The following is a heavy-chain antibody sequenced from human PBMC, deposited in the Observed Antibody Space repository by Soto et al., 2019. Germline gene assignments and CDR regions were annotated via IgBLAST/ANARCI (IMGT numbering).Heavy chain of an antibody. J-gene: IGHJ3*02. CDR2: NYYSGIT. CDR1: GAAMTSHY. V-gene: IGHV4-59*11. CDR3: ARFEGFCEIVDCALGALDI. Sequence: PSETLSLTCTVSGAAMTSHYWTWIRQPPGKGLEFLGYNYYSGITKYNPSLTSRVTISVDTSKNQFSLRLTSVTAADTAVYYCARFEGFCEIVDCALGALDIWGHGTMVTVSS. D-gene: IGHD2-15*01.